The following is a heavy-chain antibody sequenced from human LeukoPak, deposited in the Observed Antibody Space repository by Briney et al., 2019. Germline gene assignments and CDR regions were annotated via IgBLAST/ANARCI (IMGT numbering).Heavy chain of an antibody. J-gene: IGHJ4*02. D-gene: IGHD3-22*01. CDR3: ARDRYYYDNSGAGVPDN. CDR1: GFTFSSYW. CDR2: INQDGSEK. V-gene: IGHV3-7*04. Sequence: GGSLRRSCATSGFTFSSYWMTWVRQTPGKGLEWVAHINQDGSEKYYVDSVKGRFTISRDNAKNSLYLQMNSLRADDTAVYYCARDRYYYDNSGAGVPDNWGQGTLVTVSS.